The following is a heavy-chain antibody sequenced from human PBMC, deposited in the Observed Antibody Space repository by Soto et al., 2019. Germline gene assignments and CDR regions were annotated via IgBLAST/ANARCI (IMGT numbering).Heavy chain of an antibody. CDR3: ARGLQLGY. CDR2: IYHRGST. V-gene: IGHV4-31*03. J-gene: IGHJ4*02. CDR1: GDSISRSGSY. Sequence: TLSLTCPVSGDSISRSGSYWSWIRQHPGKGLEWIGYIYHRGSTYYNPSLKSRVTISEDTSKNQFSLKLTSVTAADTAVYYCARGLQLGYWGQGTQVTVSS.